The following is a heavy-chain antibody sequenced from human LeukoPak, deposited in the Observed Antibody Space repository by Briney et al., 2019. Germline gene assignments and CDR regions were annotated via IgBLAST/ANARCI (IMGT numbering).Heavy chain of an antibody. CDR3: ARGGERLDRYCSSTSCYALPAGY. Sequence: GGSLRLSCAGSGFTFSSYSMNWVRQAPGKGLEWVSIISSSSSYIYYADSVKGRFTISRDNAKNSLYLQMNSLRAEDTAVYYCARGGERLDRYCSSTSCYALPAGYWGQGTLVTVSS. D-gene: IGHD2-2*01. CDR1: GFTFSSYS. CDR2: ISSSSSYI. V-gene: IGHV3-21*01. J-gene: IGHJ4*02.